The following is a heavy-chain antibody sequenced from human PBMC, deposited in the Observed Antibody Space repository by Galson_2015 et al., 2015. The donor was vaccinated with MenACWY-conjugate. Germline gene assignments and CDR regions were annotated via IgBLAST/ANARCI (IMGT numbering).Heavy chain of an antibody. CDR3: ARGVNLASMAGY. CDR2: MYYSGSA. J-gene: IGHJ4*02. CDR1: GDSIGSLHYY. V-gene: IGHV4-61*05. Sequence: SETLSLTCTVSGDSIGSLHYYWAWIRQTPGKGLEWIGYMYYSGSANYNPSLKSRVTISVDTSKNQFSLTMTSVTAADTAVYYCARGVNLASMAGYWGQGTLVTVSS. D-gene: IGHD3-3*02.